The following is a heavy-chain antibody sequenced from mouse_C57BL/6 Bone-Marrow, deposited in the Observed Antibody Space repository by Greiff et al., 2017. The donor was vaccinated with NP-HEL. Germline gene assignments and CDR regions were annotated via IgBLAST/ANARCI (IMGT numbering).Heavy chain of an antibody. CDR1: GFNIKDYY. V-gene: IGHV14-2*01. Sequence: EVQLQQSGAELVKPGASVKLSCTASGFNIKDYYMHWVKQRTEQGLEWIGRIDPEDGETKYAPNFQGKATRTADTSSNTAYMQLSSLTSDDTAVYYCAFYDGYYGDYWGQGTSVTVSS. CDR2: IDPEDGET. J-gene: IGHJ4*01. CDR3: AFYDGYYGDY. D-gene: IGHD2-3*01.